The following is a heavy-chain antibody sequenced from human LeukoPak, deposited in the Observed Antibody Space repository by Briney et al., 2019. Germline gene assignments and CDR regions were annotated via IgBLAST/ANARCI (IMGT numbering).Heavy chain of an antibody. CDR3: ARSRTSSPYDKNLNF. CDR1: GFTFSDYY. J-gene: IGHJ4*02. V-gene: IGHV3-11*04. CDR2: ISSSINYI. D-gene: IGHD1-14*01. Sequence: GGSLRLSCAPSGFTFSDYYMSWIRQAPGKGLEWVSSISSSINYIYHADSVKGRFTISRDEAQNSVYLQMNSLKDEDTAVYYCARSRTSSPYDKNLNFWGQGTLVIVSS.